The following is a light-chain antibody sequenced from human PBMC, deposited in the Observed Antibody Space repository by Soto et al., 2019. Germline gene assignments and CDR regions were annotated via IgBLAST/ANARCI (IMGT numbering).Light chain of an antibody. CDR2: GAS. CDR3: QQYGSSPTWK. J-gene: IGKJ1*01. Sequence: EIVLTQSPGTLSLSPGERATLSCRASQSVSSSYLAWYQQKPAQAPRLLIYGASSSATGIPDRFSGSGSGTDFTLTVSALEPEDFAVYYCQQYGSSPTWKFGQGTKVEIK. V-gene: IGKV3-20*01. CDR1: QSVSSSY.